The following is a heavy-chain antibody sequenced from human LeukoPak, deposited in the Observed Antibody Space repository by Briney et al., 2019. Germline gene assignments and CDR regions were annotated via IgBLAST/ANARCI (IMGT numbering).Heavy chain of an antibody. V-gene: IGHV1-46*01. CDR1: GYTFTSYY. D-gene: IGHD7-27*01. CDR2: INPSGGST. J-gene: IGHJ6*02. Sequence: ASVKVSCKASGYTFTSYYMHWVRQAPGQGLEWMGIINPSGGSTSYAQKFQGRVTMARDTSTSTVNMELSSLRSEDTAVYYCARSLGRSWGMDVWGQGTTVTVSS. CDR3: ARSLGRSWGMDV.